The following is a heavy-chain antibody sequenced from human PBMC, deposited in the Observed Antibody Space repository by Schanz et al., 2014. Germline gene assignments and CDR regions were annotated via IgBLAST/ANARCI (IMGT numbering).Heavy chain of an antibody. V-gene: IGHV3-7*01. Sequence: DVQLVESGGGLVQPGGSLRLACAASRFTFSNYWVGWVRQAPGKGLESVASINNYGSQKFYVDSVKGRFAVSRDNPKNSLYLQMNSLRVEDTAVYYCVSGYTSGFWGQGTLVTVSS. CDR1: RFTFSNYW. CDR3: VSGYTSGF. D-gene: IGHD6-25*01. J-gene: IGHJ4*02. CDR2: INNYGSQK.